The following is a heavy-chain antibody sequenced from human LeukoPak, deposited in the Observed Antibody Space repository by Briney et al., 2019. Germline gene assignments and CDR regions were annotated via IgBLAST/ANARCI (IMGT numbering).Heavy chain of an antibody. CDR3: ARENPSPTAMGSPNWFDP. Sequence: GGSLRLSCAASGFTVSSNYMSWVRQAPGKGLEWVSVIYSGGSTYYADSVKGRFTISRDNSKNTLYLQMNSLRAEDTAVYYCARENPSPTAMGSPNWFDPWGQGTLVTVSS. J-gene: IGHJ5*02. D-gene: IGHD5-18*01. V-gene: IGHV3-66*01. CDR2: IYSGGST. CDR1: GFTVSSNY.